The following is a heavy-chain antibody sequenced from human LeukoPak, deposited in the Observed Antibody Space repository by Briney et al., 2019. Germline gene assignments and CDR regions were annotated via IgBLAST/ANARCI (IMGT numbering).Heavy chain of an antibody. J-gene: IGHJ5*02. V-gene: IGHV3-30*04. CDR3: AREGVGCSGGSCYNWFDP. CDR2: ISYDGSNK. Sequence: PGGSLRLSCAASGFTFSSYAMHWVRQAPGKGLEWVAVISYDGSNKYYADSVKGRFTISRDNSKNTLYLQMNSLRAEDTAVYCCAREGVGCSGGSCYNWFDPWGQGTLVTVSS. CDR1: GFTFSSYA. D-gene: IGHD2-15*01.